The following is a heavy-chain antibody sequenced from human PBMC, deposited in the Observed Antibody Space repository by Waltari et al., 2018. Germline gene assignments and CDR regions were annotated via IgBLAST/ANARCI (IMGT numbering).Heavy chain of an antibody. D-gene: IGHD2-2*01. CDR1: GYTFTGYY. Sequence: QVQLVQSGAEVKKPGASVKVSCKASGYTFTGYYMHWVRQAPGQGLEWMGRINPNSGGTNYAQKFQGRVTMTRDTSISTAYMELSRLRSDDTAVYYCARAIVVVPAAMTDYYYYMDVWGKGTTVTVSS. CDR2: INPNSGGT. J-gene: IGHJ6*03. CDR3: ARAIVVVPAAMTDYYYYMDV. V-gene: IGHV1-2*06.